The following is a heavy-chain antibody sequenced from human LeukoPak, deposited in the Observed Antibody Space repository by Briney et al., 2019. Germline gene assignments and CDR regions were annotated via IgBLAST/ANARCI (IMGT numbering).Heavy chain of an antibody. CDR2: VNPTSGGT. J-gene: IGHJ4*02. D-gene: IGHD3-10*01. Sequence: ASVKVSCKTSGYTFTSYYMHWVRQAPGQGLEWMGWVNPTSGGTNYAQKFQGRATMTRDTSISTAYMELSRLRSDDTAVYYCARIRGVTSRGFDYWGQGTLVTVSS. CDR1: GYTFTSYY. V-gene: IGHV1-2*02. CDR3: ARIRGVTSRGFDY.